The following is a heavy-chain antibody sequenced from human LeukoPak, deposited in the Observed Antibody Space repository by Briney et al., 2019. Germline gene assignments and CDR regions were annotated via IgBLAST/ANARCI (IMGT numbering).Heavy chain of an antibody. D-gene: IGHD2-15*01. J-gene: IGHJ4*02. V-gene: IGHV3-7*01. CDR1: GFTFGSYW. CDR3: ARDHVVDGLVFDY. CDR2: INQDGSDK. Sequence: GGSLRLSCAASGFTFGSYWMSWIRQAPGKGLEWVANINQDGSDKYYVDSVKGRFTISRDNAKNSLYLQMDSLRAEDTAVYYCARDHVVDGLVFDYWGQGALVTVSS.